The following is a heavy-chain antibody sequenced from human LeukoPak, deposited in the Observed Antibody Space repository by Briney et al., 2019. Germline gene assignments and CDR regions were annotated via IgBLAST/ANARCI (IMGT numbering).Heavy chain of an antibody. CDR3: ARDFVKGSSWYVFSH. CDR1: GFTFSSYA. D-gene: IGHD6-13*01. V-gene: IGHV3-48*01. CDR2: ISSSSSTI. J-gene: IGHJ4*02. Sequence: PGGSLRLSCAASGFTFSSYAMSWVRQAPGKGLEWVSYISSSSSTIYYADSVKGRFTISRDNAKNSLYLQMNSLRAEDTAVYYCARDFVKGSSWYVFSHWGQGTLVTVSS.